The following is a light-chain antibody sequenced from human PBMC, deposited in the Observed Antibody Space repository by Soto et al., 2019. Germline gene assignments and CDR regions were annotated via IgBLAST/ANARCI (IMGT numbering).Light chain of an antibody. CDR3: QEYGTSLFS. V-gene: IGKV3-20*01. CDR1: QNLHSF. J-gene: IGKJ3*01. CDR2: DGS. Sequence: TQSCRASQNLHSFLNWYQQRPGQAPRPLIYDGSKRPAGVPDRISGDGSGTDFALTMSRLQPEGFAVSNCQEYGTSLFSFGAGTKVDIK.